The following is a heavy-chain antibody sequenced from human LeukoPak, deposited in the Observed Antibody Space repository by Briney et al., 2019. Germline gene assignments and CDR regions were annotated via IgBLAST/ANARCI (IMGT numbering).Heavy chain of an antibody. Sequence: GGSPRLSCAASGFTFSSYAMHWVRQAPGKGLEWVAVISYDGSNKYYADSVKGRFTISRDNSKNTLYLQMNSLRAEDTAVYYCARGGDGSGSLGQFDYWGQGTLVTVSS. CDR3: ARGGDGSGSLGQFDY. CDR1: GFTFSSYA. D-gene: IGHD3-10*01. J-gene: IGHJ4*02. V-gene: IGHV3-30*04. CDR2: ISYDGSNK.